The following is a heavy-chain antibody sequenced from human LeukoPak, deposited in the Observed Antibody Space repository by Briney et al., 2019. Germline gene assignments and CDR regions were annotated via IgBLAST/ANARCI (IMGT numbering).Heavy chain of an antibody. CDR2: INSDGSST. V-gene: IGHV3-74*01. D-gene: IGHD5-24*01. CDR1: GFTFSSYW. Sequence: GGSLRLSCAASGFTFSSYWMHWVRQAPGKGLVWVSRINSDGSSTTYADSVKGRFTISRGNAKNTLYLQMNSLRAKDTAVYYCASDGYNGWGLVYWGQGTLVTVSS. CDR3: ASDGYNGWGLVY. J-gene: IGHJ4*02.